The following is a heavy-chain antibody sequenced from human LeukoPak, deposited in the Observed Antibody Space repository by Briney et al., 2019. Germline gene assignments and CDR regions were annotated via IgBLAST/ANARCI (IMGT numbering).Heavy chain of an antibody. CDR1: GFTFSSYG. D-gene: IGHD5-18*01. J-gene: IGHJ4*02. CDR3: ARERGYSYGYDY. Sequence: PGRSLRLSCAASGFTFSSYGMHWVRHAPGKGLEWVAVIWYDGSNKYYADSVKGRFTISRDNSKNTLYLQMNSLRAEDTAVYYCARERGYSYGYDYWGQGTLVTVSS. CDR2: IWYDGSNK. V-gene: IGHV3-33*01.